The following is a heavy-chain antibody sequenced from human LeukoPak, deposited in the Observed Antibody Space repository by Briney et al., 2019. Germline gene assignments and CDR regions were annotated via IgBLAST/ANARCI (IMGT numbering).Heavy chain of an antibody. CDR2: ISYEGKSQ. J-gene: IGHJ4*02. CDR1: GFTFSSYA. D-gene: IGHD3-10*01. CDR3: VKETDYYVSTNYDY. Sequence: GGSLRLSCAASGFTFSSYAMHWVRQAPGKGLEWVAVISYEGKSQYYADSVKGRFTISRDNSRNTLFLQMNSLRSEDTAVYYCVKETDYYVSTNYDYWGQGTLVTVSS. V-gene: IGHV3-30*04.